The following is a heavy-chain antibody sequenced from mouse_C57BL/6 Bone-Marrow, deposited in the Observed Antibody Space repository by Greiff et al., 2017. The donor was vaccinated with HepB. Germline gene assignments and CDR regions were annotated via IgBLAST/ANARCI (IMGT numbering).Heavy chain of an antibody. CDR2: IYPGSGNT. CDR3: ARSFDGYSLFAY. D-gene: IGHD2-3*01. V-gene: IGHV1-76*01. CDR1: GYTFTDYY. Sequence: QVQLKQSGAELVRPGASVKLSCKASGYTFTDYYINWVNQRPGQGLEWIARIYPGSGNTYYNEKFKGKATLTAEKSSSTAYMQLSSLTSEDSAVYFCARSFDGYSLFAYWGQGTLVTVSA. J-gene: IGHJ3*01.